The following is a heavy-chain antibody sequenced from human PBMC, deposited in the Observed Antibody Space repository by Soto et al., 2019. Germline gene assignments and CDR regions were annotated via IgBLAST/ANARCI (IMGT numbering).Heavy chain of an antibody. CDR2: ISRSTTYI. V-gene: IGHV3-21*01. CDR1: GFTFSTHN. Sequence: EVHLVESGGGLVKPGGSLRLSCAASGFTFSTHNMNWVRQAPGKGLAWVSSISRSTTYIYYTDSVKGRFTISRDNAKNSLYLQMNSLRAEDTAVYYCARAPGTGELDYWGQGTLVTVSS. J-gene: IGHJ4*02. D-gene: IGHD3-10*01. CDR3: ARAPGTGELDY.